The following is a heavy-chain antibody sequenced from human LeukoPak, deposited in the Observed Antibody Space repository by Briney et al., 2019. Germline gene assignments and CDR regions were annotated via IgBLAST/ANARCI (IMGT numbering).Heavy chain of an antibody. CDR1: GGTFSSYA. V-gene: IGHV1-69*13. J-gene: IGHJ5*02. CDR3: AKSITIFGVVRENWFDP. Sequence: SVKVSCKASGGTFSSYAISWVRRAPGQGLEWMGGIIPIFGTANYAQKFQGRVTITADESTSTAYMELSSLRSEDTAVYYCAKSITIFGVVRENWFDPWGQGTLVTVSS. CDR2: IIPIFGTA. D-gene: IGHD3-3*01.